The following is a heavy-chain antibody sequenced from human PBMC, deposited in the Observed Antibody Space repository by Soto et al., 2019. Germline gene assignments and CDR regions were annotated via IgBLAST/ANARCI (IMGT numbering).Heavy chain of an antibody. J-gene: IGHJ6*02. CDR3: ATQGLPNYYYSGMDV. V-gene: IGHV1-69*12. CDR1: GGTFSSYA. Sequence: QVQLVQSGAEVKKPGSSVKVSCKASGGTFSSYAISWVRQAPGQGLEWMGGIIPIFGTADYAQKFQGRVTITADDSTTTAYMEASSLRSEDTAVYYCATQGLPNYYYSGMDVWGQGPTVTVSS. D-gene: IGHD5-18*01. CDR2: IIPIFGTA.